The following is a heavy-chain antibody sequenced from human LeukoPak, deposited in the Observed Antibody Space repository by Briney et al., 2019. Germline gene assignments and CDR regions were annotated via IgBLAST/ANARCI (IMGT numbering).Heavy chain of an antibody. CDR3: ARHYYYDSSGYPVLDY. CDR1: GGSISSYY. Sequence: NSSETLSLTCTVSGGSISSYYWSWIRQPAGKGLEWIGRIYTSGSTNYNPSLKSRVTMSVDTSKNQFSLKLSSVTAADTAVYYCARHYYYDSSGYPVLDYWGQGTLVTVSS. J-gene: IGHJ4*02. D-gene: IGHD3-22*01. CDR2: IYTSGST. V-gene: IGHV4-4*07.